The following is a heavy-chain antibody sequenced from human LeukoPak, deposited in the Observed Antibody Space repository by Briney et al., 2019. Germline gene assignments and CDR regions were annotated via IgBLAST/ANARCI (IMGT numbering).Heavy chain of an antibody. CDR3: ARSSVAAVYYGMDV. V-gene: IGHV1-69*04. J-gene: IGHJ6*02. CDR2: IIPILGIA. D-gene: IGHD6-19*01. Sequence: ASVKVSCKSSGGTFSSYAISWVRQAPGQGLEWMGRIIPILGIANYAQKFQGRVTITADKSTSTAYMELSSLRSEDTAVYYCARSSVAAVYYGMDVWGQGTTVTVSS. CDR1: GGTFSSYA.